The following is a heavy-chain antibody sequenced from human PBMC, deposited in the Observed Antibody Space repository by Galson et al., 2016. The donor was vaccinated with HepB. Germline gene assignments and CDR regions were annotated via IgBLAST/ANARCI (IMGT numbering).Heavy chain of an antibody. J-gene: IGHJ4*02. D-gene: IGHD6-19*01. CDR3: ARDGYSSGYFDY. Sequence: SLRLSCAASGFTVSTNYMGWVRQAPGKGLEWVAVIYSGGTTYYTDSVKGRFTISRDISKDTLYLQMNSVRAEDTAVYCCARDGYSSGYFDYWGQGTLATISS. CDR2: IYSGGTT. CDR1: GFTVSTNY. V-gene: IGHV3-53*01.